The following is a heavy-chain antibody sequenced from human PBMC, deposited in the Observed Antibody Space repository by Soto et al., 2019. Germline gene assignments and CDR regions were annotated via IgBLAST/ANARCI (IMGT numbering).Heavy chain of an antibody. D-gene: IGHD3-3*01. CDR2: ISMSSTYI. V-gene: IGHV3-21*01. CDR1: GFTLSSFT. Sequence: GGSLRLSCVASGFTLSSFTMIWVRQAPGKGLEWVSSISMSSTYIYYADSVEGRFTISRDNAKNSLFLQMNSLRAEDTAVYYCARPPPYWSGYYADYYYYMDVWGKGTTVTVSS. CDR3: ARPPPYWSGYYADYYYYMDV. J-gene: IGHJ6*03.